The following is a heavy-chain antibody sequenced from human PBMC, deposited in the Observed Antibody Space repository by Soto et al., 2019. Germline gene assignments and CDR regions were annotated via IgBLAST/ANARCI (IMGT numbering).Heavy chain of an antibody. Sequence: VQLSESGGGLVQPGGSLRLSCAASGFTFSSYTMSWVRQAPGKGLEWASSFSGRDDTTYYADSVKGPFTISRDNSKNTLYLQMNSLRVEDTALYFCVRTIVGATKGGWFDPWGQGALVTVSS. V-gene: IGHV3-23*01. D-gene: IGHD1-26*01. CDR1: GFTFSSYT. CDR3: VRTIVGATKGGWFDP. J-gene: IGHJ5*02. CDR2: FSGRDDTT.